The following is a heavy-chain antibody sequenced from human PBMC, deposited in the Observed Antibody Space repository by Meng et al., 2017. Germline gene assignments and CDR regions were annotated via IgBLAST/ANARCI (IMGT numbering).Heavy chain of an antibody. CDR2: ISSSTYK. CDR1: GFTFSNAW. V-gene: IGHV3-69-1*02. Sequence: EVQLVESGGGLGKPGGSLRLSCAASGFTFSNAWMSWVRQAPGKGLEWVSSISSSTYKYYADSVKGRFTISRDDPNNSLYVQMNSLTAGDTAVYYCVRGSGSYSSWGQGTLVTVSS. CDR3: VRGSGSYSS. D-gene: IGHD1-26*01. J-gene: IGHJ5*02.